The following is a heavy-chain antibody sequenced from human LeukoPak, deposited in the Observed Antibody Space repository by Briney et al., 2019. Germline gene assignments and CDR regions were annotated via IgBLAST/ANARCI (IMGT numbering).Heavy chain of an antibody. D-gene: IGHD2-21*01. J-gene: IGHJ4*02. V-gene: IGHV4-39*01. Sequence: ASETLSLTCTVSGASISSGGYYWSWVRQAPGKGLDWIGSMSFTGTIYYNPSLQSRVTTSVDTSKNQFSLKLNSVTAADTALYYYATSAQGRFSVVDYWGQGTLVTVSS. CDR1: GASISSGGYY. CDR3: ATSAQGRFSVVDY. CDR2: MSFTGTI.